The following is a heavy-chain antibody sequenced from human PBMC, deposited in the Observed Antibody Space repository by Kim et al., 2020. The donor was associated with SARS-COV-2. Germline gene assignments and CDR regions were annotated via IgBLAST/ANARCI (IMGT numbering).Heavy chain of an antibody. J-gene: IGHJ4*02. V-gene: IGHV3-23*01. CDR3: AKEGPDIVVVVVDLFDY. Sequence: VKGRFTISRDNSKNTLYLQMNSLRAEDTAVYYCAKEGPDIVVVVVDLFDYWGQGTLVTVSS. D-gene: IGHD2-15*01.